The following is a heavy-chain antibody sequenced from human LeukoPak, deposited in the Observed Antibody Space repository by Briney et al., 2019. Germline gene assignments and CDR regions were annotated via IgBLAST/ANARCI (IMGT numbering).Heavy chain of an antibody. CDR2: ISYDGSNK. CDR3: AKDPQQLSKQGYYFDY. J-gene: IGHJ4*02. CDR1: GFTFSSYA. V-gene: IGHV3-30-3*01. D-gene: IGHD6-13*01. Sequence: GGSLRLSCAASGFTFSSYAMHWVRQAPGKGLEWVAVISYDGSNKYYADSVKGRFTISRDNSKNTLYLQMNSLRAEDTAVYYCAKDPQQLSKQGYYFDYWGQGTLVTVSS.